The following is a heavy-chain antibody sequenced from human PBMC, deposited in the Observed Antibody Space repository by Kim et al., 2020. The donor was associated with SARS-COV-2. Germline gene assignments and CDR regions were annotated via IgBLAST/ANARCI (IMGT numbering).Heavy chain of an antibody. CDR1: GGSISSSSYY. CDR3: ARGGRDYNILTGYWGNWFDP. Sequence: SETLSLTCTVSGGSISSSSYYWGWIRQPPGKGLEWIGSIYYSGSTYYNPSLKSRVTISVDTSKNQFSLKLSSVTAADTAVYYCARGGRDYNILTGYWGNWFDPWGQGTLVIVSS. D-gene: IGHD3-9*01. CDR2: IYYSGST. J-gene: IGHJ5*02. V-gene: IGHV4-39*07.